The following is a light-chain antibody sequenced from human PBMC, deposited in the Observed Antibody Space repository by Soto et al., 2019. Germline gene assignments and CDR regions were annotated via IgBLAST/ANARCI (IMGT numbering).Light chain of an antibody. V-gene: IGLV2-14*01. Sequence: QSALTQPASVSGSPGQSITISCTGTSSDVGGSEFVSWYQQHPGKAPKVMIYDVNNRPSGVSDRFSGSKSGNTASLTISGLQPEDEADYYCSSFAISGTVFGTGTKVTVL. CDR2: DVN. CDR3: SSFAISGTV. J-gene: IGLJ1*01. CDR1: SSDVGGSEF.